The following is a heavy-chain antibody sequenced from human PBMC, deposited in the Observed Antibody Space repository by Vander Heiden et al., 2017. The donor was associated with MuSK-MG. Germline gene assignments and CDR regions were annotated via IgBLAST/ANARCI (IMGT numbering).Heavy chain of an antibody. V-gene: IGHV4-31*03. CDR1: GCSLSRGGYY. J-gene: IGHJ4*02. Sequence: QVQLQESGPGLVKPSQTLSLTCTVPGCSLSRGGYYWSWIRQHPGKGLEWIGYIYYSGSTYYNPSLKSRVTISVDTSKNQFSLKLSSVTAADTAVYYCARGYDFWSGSYYFDYWGQGTLVTVSS. D-gene: IGHD3-3*01. CDR2: IYYSGST. CDR3: ARGYDFWSGSYYFDY.